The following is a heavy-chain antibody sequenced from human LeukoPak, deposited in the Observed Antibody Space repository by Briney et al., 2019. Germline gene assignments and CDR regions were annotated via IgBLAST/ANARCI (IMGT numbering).Heavy chain of an antibody. J-gene: IGHJ6*03. CDR3: ARDHDYYYMDV. CDR1: GGTFSSYA. Sequence: ASVKVSCQASGGTFSSYAISWVRPAPGQGLEWMGGIIPIFGTANYAQKLQGRVTTTADESTSTAYMELSSLRSEDTAVYYCARDHDYYYMDVWGKGTTITITS. V-gene: IGHV1-69*13. CDR2: IIPIFGTA.